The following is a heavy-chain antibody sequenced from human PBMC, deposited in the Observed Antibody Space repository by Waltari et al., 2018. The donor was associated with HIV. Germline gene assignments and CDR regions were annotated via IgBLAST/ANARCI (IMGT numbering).Heavy chain of an antibody. D-gene: IGHD3-3*01. J-gene: IGHJ5*01. Sequence: VQLVQPVAEVKKPGASVKVSCKASGYTFDGHNMHWERQAPGQRLEWMGWINPNTGGTHSLHRFQGRFTMTRDTSISTAYMELSRVRSEDTAVYYCARGGTQITISGGPPPDFWGQGTLVIVSS. CDR3: ARGGTQITISGGPPPDF. CDR2: INPNTGGT. V-gene: IGHV1-2*07. CDR1: GYTFDGHN.